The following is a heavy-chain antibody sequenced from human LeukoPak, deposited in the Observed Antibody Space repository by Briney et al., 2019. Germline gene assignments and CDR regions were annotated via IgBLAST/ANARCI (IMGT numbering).Heavy chain of an antibody. D-gene: IGHD2-2*01. CDR2: ISYDGIDK. V-gene: IGHV3-30-3*01. Sequence: GRSLRLSCAASGFTFRNYALHWVRQTPGKGLEWVAVISYDGIDKYYADSVKGRFTISRDNFMSTLYLQMNSLRDEDTGVYYCGSCLAYCSRTSLGNDAFDIWGQGTKVTVSS. CDR1: GFTFRNYA. J-gene: IGHJ3*02. CDR3: GSCLAYCSRTSLGNDAFDI.